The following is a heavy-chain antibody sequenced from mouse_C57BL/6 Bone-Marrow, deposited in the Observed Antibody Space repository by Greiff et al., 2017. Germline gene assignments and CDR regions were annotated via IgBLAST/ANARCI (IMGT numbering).Heavy chain of an antibody. V-gene: IGHV14-4*01. CDR3: ATPTVTDFDY. CDR1: GFNIKDDY. CDR2: IDPENGDT. Sequence: EVQLQQSGAELVRPGASVKLSCTASGFNIKDDYMHWVKQSPEQGLEWIGWIDPENGDTEYASKFQGKATITADTSSNTAYLQLSSLTSEDTAVYYCATPTVTDFDYWGQGTTLTVSS. J-gene: IGHJ2*01. D-gene: IGHD1-1*01.